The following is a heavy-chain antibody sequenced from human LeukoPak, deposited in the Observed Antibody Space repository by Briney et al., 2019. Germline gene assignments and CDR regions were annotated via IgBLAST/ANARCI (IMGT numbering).Heavy chain of an antibody. CDR3: ARGSIVVDNWFDP. CDR1: GYTFTGYY. V-gene: IGHV1-2*02. D-gene: IGHD2-2*01. J-gene: IGHJ5*02. CDR2: INPNSGGT. Sequence: ASVKVSCKASGYTFTGYYMHWVRQAPGQGLEWMGWINPNSGGTNYAQKLQGRVTMTTDTSTSAAYMELRSLRSDDTAVYYCARGSIVVDNWFDPWGQGTLVTVSS.